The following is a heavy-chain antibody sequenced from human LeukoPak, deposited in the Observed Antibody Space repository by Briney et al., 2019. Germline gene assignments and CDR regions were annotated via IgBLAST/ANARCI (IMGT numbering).Heavy chain of an antibody. D-gene: IGHD2-2*02. CDR1: GGSFSGYY. CDR2: INHSGST. J-gene: IGHJ4*02. CDR3: ARRGKPYCSSTSCYTGSFFY. Sequence: KPSETLSLTCAVYGGSFSGYYWSWIRQPPGKGLEWIGEINHSGSTNYNPSLKSRVTISVDTSKNQFSLKLSSVTAADTAVYYCARRGKPYCSSTSCYTGSFFYWGQGTLVTVSS. V-gene: IGHV4-34*01.